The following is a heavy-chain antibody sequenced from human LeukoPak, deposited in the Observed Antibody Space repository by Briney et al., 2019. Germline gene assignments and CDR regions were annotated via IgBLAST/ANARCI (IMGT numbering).Heavy chain of an antibody. V-gene: IGHV5-51*01. D-gene: IGHD6-13*01. J-gene: IGHJ4*02. Sequence: GESLKISCKGSGYSFSSYWIVWVRHMPGKGLEWMGIIYPGDSDTRYSPTFQGQVTISADKSISTAYLQWSSLKASDTAMYYCARHRTPAAVPDYWGQGTLVTVSS. CDR3: ARHRTPAAVPDY. CDR2: IYPGDSDT. CDR1: GYSFSSYW.